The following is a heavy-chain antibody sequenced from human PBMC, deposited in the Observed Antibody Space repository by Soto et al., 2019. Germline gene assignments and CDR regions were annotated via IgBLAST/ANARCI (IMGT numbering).Heavy chain of an antibody. CDR3: AREQYSMVRGVIPY. J-gene: IGHJ4*02. V-gene: IGHV3-23*01. D-gene: IGHD3-10*01. Sequence: RRLSCAASGFTFSTYAMSWVRQAPGKGLEWVSSFSGPGGGPYYADSVKGRFTISRDDSKNTLYLQMNSLRAEDTAVYYCAREQYSMVRGVIPYWGQGTLVTVSS. CDR1: GFTFSTYA. CDR2: FSGPGGGP.